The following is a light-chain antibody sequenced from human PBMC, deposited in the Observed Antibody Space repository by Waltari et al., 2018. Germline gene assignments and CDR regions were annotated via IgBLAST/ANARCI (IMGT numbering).Light chain of an antibody. Sequence: QSALTQPASVSGSPGQSITISCTGTSSDVGSYNLVSWYQHHPGKAPKLMIYEVSKRPSGVSNRFSGSKSGNTASLTISGLQAEDEADYYCCSYAGSSTFVFGTETKVTVL. V-gene: IGLV2-23*02. CDR1: SSDVGSYNL. CDR3: CSYAGSSTFV. J-gene: IGLJ1*01. CDR2: EVS.